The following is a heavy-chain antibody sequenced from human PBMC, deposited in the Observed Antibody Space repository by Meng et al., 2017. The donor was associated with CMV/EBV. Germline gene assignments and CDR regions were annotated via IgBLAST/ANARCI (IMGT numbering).Heavy chain of an antibody. J-gene: IGHJ4*02. CDR1: GFTFSDYY. Sequence: LWSGGGLFLPGVSSRRSCAASGFTFSDYYMSWIRQAPGKGLELVSYISSSSSYTNYADSVKGRFTISRDNAKNSLYLQMNSLRVEDTAVYFCARDPDWHEFDYWGRGTLVTVAS. D-gene: IGHD3-9*01. CDR3: ARDPDWHEFDY. V-gene: IGHV3-11*06. CDR2: ISSSSSYT.